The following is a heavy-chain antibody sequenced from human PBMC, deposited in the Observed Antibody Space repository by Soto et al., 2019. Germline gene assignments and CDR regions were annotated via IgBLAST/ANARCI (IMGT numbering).Heavy chain of an antibody. V-gene: IGHV3-30*18. Sequence: PGGSLRLSCAASGFTFSSYGMHWVRQAPGKGLEWVAVISYDGSNKYYADSVKGRFTISRDNSKNTLYLQMNSLRAEDTAVYYCAKVVGRFGEWGPNKDYYYYGMDVWGQGTTVTVSS. CDR1: GFTFSSYG. CDR3: AKVVGRFGEWGPNKDYYYYGMDV. D-gene: IGHD3-10*01. CDR2: ISYDGSNK. J-gene: IGHJ6*02.